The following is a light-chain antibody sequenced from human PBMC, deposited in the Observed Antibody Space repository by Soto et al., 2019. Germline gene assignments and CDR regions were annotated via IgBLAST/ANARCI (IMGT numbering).Light chain of an antibody. CDR3: HQSYSTPRT. Sequence: DIQMTQSPSSLSASVGDRVTITCRARQSISSYLNWYQQKPGKATKLLIYAASSLQRGVPSRFSGSGSGTDFTLTISSLQPEDFATYYCHQSYSTPRTFAPVTKFDIK. V-gene: IGKV1-39*01. CDR2: AAS. CDR1: QSISSY. J-gene: IGKJ3*01.